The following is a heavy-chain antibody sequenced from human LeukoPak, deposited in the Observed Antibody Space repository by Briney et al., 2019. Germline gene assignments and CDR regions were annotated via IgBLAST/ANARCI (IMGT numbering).Heavy chain of an antibody. CDR1: GGAISSYY. Sequence: SETLSLTCTVSGGAISSYYLSWIRQPPGKGLEWVGYIYYSGGTNYNPSLKSRVTISVDTSKNQFSLKLSSVTAADTAVYYCASYGARTGYFQHWGQGTLVTVSS. D-gene: IGHD4-17*01. V-gene: IGHV4-59*01. CDR2: IYYSGGT. CDR3: ASYGARTGYFQH. J-gene: IGHJ1*01.